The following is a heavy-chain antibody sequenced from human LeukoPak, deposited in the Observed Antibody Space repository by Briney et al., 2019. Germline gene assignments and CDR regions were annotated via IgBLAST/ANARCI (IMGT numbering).Heavy chain of an antibody. Sequence: PPETLSLTCAVYGGSFSGYYWSWIRQPPGKGLEWIGEINHSESTNYNPSLKSRVTISVDTSKNQFSLKLSSVTAADTAVYYCARGRYCSSTSCYTSNLYYYYYYMDVWGKGTSVTVSS. D-gene: IGHD2-2*02. CDR3: ARGRYCSSTSCYTSNLYYYYYYMDV. J-gene: IGHJ6*03. CDR2: INHSEST. V-gene: IGHV4-34*01. CDR1: GGSFSGYY.